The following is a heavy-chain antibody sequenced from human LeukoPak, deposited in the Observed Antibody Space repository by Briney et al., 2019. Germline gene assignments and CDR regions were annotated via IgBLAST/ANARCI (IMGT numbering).Heavy chain of an antibody. D-gene: IGHD1-26*01. CDR3: ARASLIVGATNHYFDY. CDR2: IIPIFGTA. J-gene: IGHJ4*02. Sequence: SVKVSCKASGGTFSSYAISWVRQAPGQGLEWMGGIIPIFGTANYAQKFQGRVTITTDESTSTAYMELSSLRSEDTAVYYCARASLIVGATNHYFDYWGQGTLVTVSS. CDR1: GGTFSSYA. V-gene: IGHV1-69*05.